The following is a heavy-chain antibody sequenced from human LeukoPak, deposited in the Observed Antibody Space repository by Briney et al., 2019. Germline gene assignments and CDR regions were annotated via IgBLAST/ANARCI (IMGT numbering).Heavy chain of an antibody. V-gene: IGHV4-59*12. D-gene: IGHD6-13*01. J-gene: IGHJ4*02. CDR2: IYYSGST. CDR3: ARTIAAAATDPGYFDY. Sequence: SETLSLTCTVSGGSISSYYWSWIRQPPGKGLEWIGYIYYSGSTNYNPSLKSRVTISVDTSKNQFSLKLSTVTAADTAVYYCARTIAAAATDPGYFDYWGQGTLVTVSS. CDR1: GGSISSYY.